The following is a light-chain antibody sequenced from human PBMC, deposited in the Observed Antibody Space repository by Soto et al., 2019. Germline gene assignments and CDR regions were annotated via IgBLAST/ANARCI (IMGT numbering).Light chain of an antibody. CDR3: QQYNTCAP. CDR1: QNIRNL. J-gene: IGKJ5*01. Sequence: DIQLTQTPSNLGAGGRINDTTTFRASQNIRNLLAWYQQKPGKAPKPLIYDASTLKTGVPSRFSGSGSGSEFNFTITGLQPDDFATHFCQQYNTCAPFGQGTRLEIK. CDR2: DAS. V-gene: IGKV1-5*01.